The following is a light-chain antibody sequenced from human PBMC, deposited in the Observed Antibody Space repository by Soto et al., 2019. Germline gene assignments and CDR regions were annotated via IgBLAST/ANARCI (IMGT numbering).Light chain of an antibody. V-gene: IGKV1-5*01. CDR1: QTISDY. Sequence: EIQKTQSPSSLTASVGDRVTITCRTSQTISDYLNWYQHKPGKAPKLLIYDASSLESGVPSRFSGSGSGTEFTLTISSLQPDDFATYYCQQYNSYSWTFGQGTKVDI. CDR3: QQYNSYSWT. CDR2: DAS. J-gene: IGKJ1*01.